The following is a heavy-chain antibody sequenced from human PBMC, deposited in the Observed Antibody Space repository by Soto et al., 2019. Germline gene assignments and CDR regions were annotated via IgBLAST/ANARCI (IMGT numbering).Heavy chain of an antibody. J-gene: IGHJ4*02. V-gene: IGHV3-30*04. Sequence: GGALGLSCSYSGVNFNTYTMHWVRQAPGKGLEWVATTSYDEKNKYHADSVKGRFTISRDNSKNTLYLQMNNLRGEDTAVYYCARPYSSGWSLPFDYWGQGTLVTVSS. CDR1: GVNFNTYT. D-gene: IGHD6-19*01. CDR3: ARPYSSGWSLPFDY. CDR2: TSYDEKNK.